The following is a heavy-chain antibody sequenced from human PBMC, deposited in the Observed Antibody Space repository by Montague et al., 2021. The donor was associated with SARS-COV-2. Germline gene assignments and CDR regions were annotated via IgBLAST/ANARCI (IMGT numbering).Heavy chain of an antibody. CDR3: ARDRTFRDGYLDAFEI. J-gene: IGHJ3*02. CDR2: IYHSGTT. D-gene: IGHD5-24*01. Sequence: SETLSLTCTVSGYSISSGYYRGWIRKFPGKGLEWIGGIYHSGTTYYNPSLKSRVTISVDTSKNQFSLKMYSVTAADTAQFYCARDRTFRDGYLDAFEIWGQGTMVTVSS. CDR1: GYSISSGYY. V-gene: IGHV4-38-2*02.